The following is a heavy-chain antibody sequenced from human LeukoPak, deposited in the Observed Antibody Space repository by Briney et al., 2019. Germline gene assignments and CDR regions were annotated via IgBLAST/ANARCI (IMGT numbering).Heavy chain of an antibody. V-gene: IGHV3-53*04. CDR1: GFTFSNYV. Sequence: AGGSLRLSCAASGFTFSNYVMHWVRQAPGKGLEWVSVIYSGGSTYYADSVKGRFTISRHNSKNTLYLQMNSLRAEDTAVYYCARARGFGELYYFDYWGQGTLVTVSS. CDR2: IYSGGST. D-gene: IGHD3-10*01. J-gene: IGHJ4*02. CDR3: ARARGFGELYYFDY.